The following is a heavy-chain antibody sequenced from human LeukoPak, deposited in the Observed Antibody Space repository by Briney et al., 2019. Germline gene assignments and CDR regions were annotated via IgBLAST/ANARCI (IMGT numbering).Heavy chain of an antibody. J-gene: IGHJ5*02. CDR3: AREYCSGGSCYSNFGFDP. V-gene: IGHV1-69*04. Sequence: ASVTVSCKASGGTFSSYTISWVRQAPGQGLEWMGRIIPILGIANYAQKFQGRVTITADKSTSTAYMELSSLRSEDTAVYYCAREYCSGGSCYSNFGFDPWGQGTLVTVSS. CDR2: IIPILGIA. CDR1: GGTFSSYT. D-gene: IGHD2-15*01.